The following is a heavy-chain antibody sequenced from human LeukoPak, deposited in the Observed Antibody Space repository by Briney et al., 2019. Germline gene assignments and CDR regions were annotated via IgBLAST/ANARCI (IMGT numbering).Heavy chain of an antibody. J-gene: IGHJ4*02. CDR1: GFIFSSYA. CDR2: ISASGGGT. Sequence: GGSLRLSCAASGFIFSSYAVSWVRQAPGKGLEWLSRISASGGGTYYADSVKGRFTISRDNSKNTLYLQMNSLRAEDTAVYYCAKWGYYDGSGYNDYWGQGTLVTVSS. V-gene: IGHV3-23*01. D-gene: IGHD3-22*01. CDR3: AKWGYYDGSGYNDY.